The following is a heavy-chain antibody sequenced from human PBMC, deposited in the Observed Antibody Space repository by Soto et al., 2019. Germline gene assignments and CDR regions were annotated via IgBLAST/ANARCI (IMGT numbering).Heavy chain of an antibody. Sequence: QVQLVESGGGVVQPGRSLRLSCAASGFTFSSYGMHWVRQAPGKGLEWVAVIWYDGSNKYYADSVKGRFTISRDNSKNTLYLQINSLRAEDTAVYYCARKAAGHFDYWGQGTLVTVSS. CDR2: IWYDGSNK. J-gene: IGHJ4*02. D-gene: IGHD6-13*01. CDR3: ARKAAGHFDY. V-gene: IGHV3-33*01. CDR1: GFTFSSYG.